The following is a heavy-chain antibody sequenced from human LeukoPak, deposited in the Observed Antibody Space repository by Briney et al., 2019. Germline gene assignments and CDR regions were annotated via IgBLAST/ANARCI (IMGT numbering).Heavy chain of an antibody. V-gene: IGHV1-18*01. CDR3: ARALYYFYYMDV. Sequence: VSVKVSCKASGYSFTTYGISWVRQAPGQGLEWMGWISASNGNTNYAQNLQGRVTMTTDTSTNTAYMEVRSLRSDDTAVYYCARALYYFYYMDVWGKGTTVIVSS. J-gene: IGHJ6*03. CDR1: GYSFTTYG. CDR2: ISASNGNT.